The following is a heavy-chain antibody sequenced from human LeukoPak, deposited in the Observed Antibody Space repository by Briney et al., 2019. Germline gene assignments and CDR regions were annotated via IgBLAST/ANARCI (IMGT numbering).Heavy chain of an antibody. J-gene: IGHJ4*02. D-gene: IGHD1-26*01. CDR2: IIPIFSTA. CDR3: ARDRSGSYWRWDFDY. Sequence: SVKVSCKASGGTFSSYAISWVRQAPGQGLEWMVGIIPIFSTANYAQKFQGRVTITTDESTSTAYMELSSLRSEDTAVYYCARDRSGSYWRWDFDYWGQGTLVTVSS. CDR1: GGTFSSYA. V-gene: IGHV1-69*05.